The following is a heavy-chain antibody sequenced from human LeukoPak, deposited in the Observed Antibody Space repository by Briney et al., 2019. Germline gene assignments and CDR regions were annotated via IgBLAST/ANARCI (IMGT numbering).Heavy chain of an antibody. CDR2: IIPILGTA. CDR1: GGTFSSYA. CDR3: ARGRYCGGDCYWD. V-gene: IGHV1-69*11. D-gene: IGHD2-21*02. Sequence: SVKVSCKASGGTFSSYAISWVRQAPGQGLEWMGRIIPILGTANYAQKFQGRVTITTDESTSTAYMELSSLRSEDTAVYYCARGRYCGGDCYWDWGQGTLVTVSS. J-gene: IGHJ4*02.